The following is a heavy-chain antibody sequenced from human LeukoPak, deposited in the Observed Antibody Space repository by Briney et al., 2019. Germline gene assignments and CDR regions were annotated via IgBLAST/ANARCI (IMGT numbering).Heavy chain of an antibody. V-gene: IGHV1-69*13. CDR1: GGTFSSYA. CDR2: IIPIFGTA. J-gene: IGHJ6*03. Sequence: GASVKVSCKASGGTFSSYAISWVRQAPGQGLEWMGVIIPIFGTANYAQKFQGRDTITADESTSTAYMELSSLRSEDTALYYCARSRDDILTGYVYYYYMDVWGKGTTVTVSS. CDR3: ARSRDDILTGYVYYYYMDV. D-gene: IGHD3-9*01.